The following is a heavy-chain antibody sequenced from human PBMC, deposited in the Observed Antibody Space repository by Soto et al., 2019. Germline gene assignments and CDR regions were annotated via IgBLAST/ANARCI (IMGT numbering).Heavy chain of an antibody. Sequence: SGPTLVNPTQTLTLTCTFSGFSLSTSGMCVSWIRQPPGKALEWLARIDWDDDKYYSTSLKTRLTISKDTSKNQVVLTMTNMDPVDTAVYYCAKDKLTRPNYFDYWGQGTLVTVSS. J-gene: IGHJ4*02. D-gene: IGHD1-1*01. CDR1: GFSLSTSGMC. CDR3: AKDKLTRPNYFDY. V-gene: IGHV2-70*02. CDR2: IDWDDDK.